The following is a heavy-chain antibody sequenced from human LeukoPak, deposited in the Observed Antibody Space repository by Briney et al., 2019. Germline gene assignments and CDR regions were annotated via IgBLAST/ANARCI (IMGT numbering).Heavy chain of an antibody. Sequence: GGSLTLSCSPCIFPLRSYNVTCVRQAPGKGLEGVSSISSYGDYIFYAVSVKGRFTISRDNADTSLYLQINSETAEIRAVYYCASPRDSSWSRAPFEFWGQGTLVTVSS. CDR3: ASPRDSSWSRAPFEF. CDR1: IFPLRSYN. CDR2: ISSYGDYI. V-gene: IGHV3-21*01. D-gene: IGHD6-13*01. J-gene: IGHJ4*02.